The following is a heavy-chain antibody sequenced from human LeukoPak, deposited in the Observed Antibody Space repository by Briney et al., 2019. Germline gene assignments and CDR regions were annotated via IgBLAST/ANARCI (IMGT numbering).Heavy chain of an antibody. Sequence: PGRSLRLSCAASGFTFSSYGMHWVRQAPGKGLEWVAVISYDGSNKYYADSVKGRFTTSRDNSKNTVFLQMNSLRHEDTAIYYCVIWGDYDVLTGYYVPDYWGQGTLVTVAS. J-gene: IGHJ4*02. CDR1: GFTFSSYG. CDR3: VIWGDYDVLTGYYVPDY. V-gene: IGHV3-30*03. D-gene: IGHD3-9*01. CDR2: ISYDGSNK.